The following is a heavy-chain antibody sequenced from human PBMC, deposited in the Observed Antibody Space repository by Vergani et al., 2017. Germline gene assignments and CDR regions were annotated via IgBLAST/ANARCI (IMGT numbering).Heavy chain of an antibody. D-gene: IGHD2-15*01. CDR2: ISAYNGHT. CDR1: GGTFSSYT. V-gene: IGHV1-18*01. Sequence: QVQLVQSGAEVKKPGSSVKVSCKASGGTFSSYTISWVRQAPGQGLEWMGRISAYNGHTNYAQKVQGRVTMTTDTSTSTAYMELRSLRSDDTAIYYCARCGLGYCSGGSCFPPAEYFQHWGQGTLVSVSS. CDR3: ARCGLGYCSGGSCFPPAEYFQH. J-gene: IGHJ1*01.